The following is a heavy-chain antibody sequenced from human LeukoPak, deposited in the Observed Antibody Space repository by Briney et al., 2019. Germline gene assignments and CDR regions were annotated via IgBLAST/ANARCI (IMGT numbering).Heavy chain of an antibody. CDR2: VSYDGSNT. D-gene: IGHD3-3*01. V-gene: IGHV3-30-3*01. CDR1: GFPFSSYA. CDR3: ARSSWGVVQPYYYYMDV. Sequence: GGSLRLSCAASGFPFSSYAMHWVRQAPGKGLEWVAVVSYDGSNTYYADSVKGRFTISRDNSKNTLYLQMNSLRPEDTAVYFCARSSWGVVQPYYYYMDVWGKGTTVTVSS. J-gene: IGHJ6*03.